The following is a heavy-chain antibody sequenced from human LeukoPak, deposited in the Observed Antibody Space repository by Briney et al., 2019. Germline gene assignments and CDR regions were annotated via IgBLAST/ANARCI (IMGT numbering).Heavy chain of an antibody. CDR3: ARGMYYYYYYMDV. Sequence: SETLSLTCAVYGGSFSGYYWSWIRQPPGKGLEWIGEVNHSGSTNYNPSLKSRVTISVDTSKNQFSLKLSSVTAADTAVYYCARGMYYYYYYMDVWGKGTTVTVSS. V-gene: IGHV4-34*01. J-gene: IGHJ6*03. CDR1: GGSFSGYY. CDR2: VNHSGST.